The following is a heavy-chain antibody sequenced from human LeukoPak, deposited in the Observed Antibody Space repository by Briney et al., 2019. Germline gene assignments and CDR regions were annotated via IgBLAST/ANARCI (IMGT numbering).Heavy chain of an antibody. J-gene: IGHJ6*02. CDR2: INAGNGNT. CDR3: ARDLSYDSSGYYYGGDYYYYGMDV. V-gene: IGHV1-3*01. Sequence: GASVKVSCKASGYTFTSYAIHWVRQAPGQMLEWMGWINAGNGNTKYSQKFQGRVTITRDTSASTAYMELSSLRSEDTAVYYCARDLSYDSSGYYYGGDYYYYGMDVWGQGTTVTVS. CDR1: GYTFTSYA. D-gene: IGHD3-22*01.